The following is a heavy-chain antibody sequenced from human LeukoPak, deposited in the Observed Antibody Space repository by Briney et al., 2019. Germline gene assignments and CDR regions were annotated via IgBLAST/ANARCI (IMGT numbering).Heavy chain of an antibody. J-gene: IGHJ5*02. CDR3: ARARGRWLQFYNWFDP. D-gene: IGHD5-24*01. CDR2: IYHSGST. CDR1: GGSISSGGYS. V-gene: IGHV4-30-2*01. Sequence: PSETLSLTCAVSGGSISSGGYSWSWIRQPPGKGLEWIGYIYHSGSTYYNPSLKSRVTISVDRSKNQFSLKLSSVTAADTAVYYCARARGRWLQFYNWFDPWGQGTLVTVSS.